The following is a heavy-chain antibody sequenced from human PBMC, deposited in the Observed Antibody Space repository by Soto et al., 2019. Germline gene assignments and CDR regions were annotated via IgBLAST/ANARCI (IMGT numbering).Heavy chain of an antibody. CDR2: ISGSGGST. CDR3: AKDKHSNSLNCFDP. Sequence: EVQLLESGGHLLQPGGSLRLSCAASGFTFSSYAMSWVRQAPGKGLEWVSGISGSGGSTYYADSVKGGFTISRDNSKNTLYLQMNSLRAEDTAVYNCAKDKHSNSLNCFDPWGQGTLVTVSS. D-gene: IGHD6-6*01. CDR1: GFTFSSYA. V-gene: IGHV3-23*01. J-gene: IGHJ5*02.